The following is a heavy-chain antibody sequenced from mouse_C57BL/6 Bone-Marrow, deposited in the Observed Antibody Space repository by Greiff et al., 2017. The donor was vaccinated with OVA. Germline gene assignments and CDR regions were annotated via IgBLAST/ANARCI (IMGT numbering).Heavy chain of an antibody. CDR3: ARSYRDY. CDR1: GYTFTSYW. V-gene: IGHV1-59*01. CDR2: IDPSDSYT. Sequence: QVQLQQSGAELVRPGTSVKLSCKASGYTFTSYWMHWVKQRPGQGLEWIGVIDPSDSYTNYNQKFKGKATLTVDTSSSTAYMQLSSLTSEDSAVYYCARSYRDYWGQGTTLTVSS. J-gene: IGHJ2*01.